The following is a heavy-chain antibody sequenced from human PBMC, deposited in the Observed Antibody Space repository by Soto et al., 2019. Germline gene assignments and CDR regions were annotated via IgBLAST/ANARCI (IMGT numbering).Heavy chain of an antibody. V-gene: IGHV5-51*01. CDR2: IYPGDSDT. J-gene: IGHJ4*02. Sequence: ESLTISGKGSGYSFTSYWIGLVRQMPGKGLEWMGIIYPGDSDTRYSPSFQGQVTISADKSISTAYLQWSSLKASDTAMYYCARPATGTQVDYWGQGTLVTVSS. CDR1: GYSFTSYW. CDR3: ARPATGTQVDY.